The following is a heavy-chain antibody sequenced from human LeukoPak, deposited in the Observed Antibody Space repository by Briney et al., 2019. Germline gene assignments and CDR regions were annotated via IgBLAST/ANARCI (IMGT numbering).Heavy chain of an antibody. J-gene: IGHJ5*02. Sequence: ASVKVSCKVSGYTLTELSMHWVRQAPGKGLEWMGGFDPEDGETIYAQKFQGRVTMTEDTSTDTAYMELSSLGSEDTAVYYCATETFGGSYVFNWFDPWGQGTLVTVSS. CDR1: GYTLTELS. CDR2: FDPEDGET. V-gene: IGHV1-24*01. CDR3: ATETFGGSYVFNWFDP. D-gene: IGHD3-16*01.